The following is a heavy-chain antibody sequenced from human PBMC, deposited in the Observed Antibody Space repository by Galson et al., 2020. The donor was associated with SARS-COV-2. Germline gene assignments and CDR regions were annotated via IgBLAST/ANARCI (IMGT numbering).Heavy chain of an antibody. D-gene: IGHD1-26*01. V-gene: IGHV3-23*02. J-gene: IGHJ3*02. CDR2: ISGSGDST. CDR3: AKDKRDLLDACDI. Sequence: GGSLRLSCGASGLTFSFYAMSWVRQAPGKGLEWVSAISGSGDSTYYRDSVKGRFTISRDNSKNTLFLQMNSLRAEDTAVYYCAKDKRDLLDACDIWGQGTMVTVPS. CDR1: GLTFSFYA.